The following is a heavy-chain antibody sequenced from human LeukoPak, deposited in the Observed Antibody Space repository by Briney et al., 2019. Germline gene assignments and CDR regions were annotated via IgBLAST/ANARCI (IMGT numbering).Heavy chain of an antibody. CDR2: ILYDGSNK. CDR3: AREDDWNYEDY. CDR1: GFTFSNYG. D-gene: IGHD1-7*01. J-gene: IGHJ4*02. V-gene: IGHV3-30*03. Sequence: PGGSLRLSCAASGFTFSNYGMHWVRQAPGKGLEWVAVILYDGSNKYYADSVKGRFTISRDNSENTLYLQMNSLRVEDTAIYYCAREDDWNYEDYWGQGTLVTVSS.